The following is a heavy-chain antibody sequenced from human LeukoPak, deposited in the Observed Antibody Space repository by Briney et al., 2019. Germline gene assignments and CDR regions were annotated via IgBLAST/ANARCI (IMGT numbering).Heavy chain of an antibody. CDR2: IYTSGST. CDR3: ARVRYSYGYNWFDP. J-gene: IGHJ5*02. Sequence: PSETLSLTCTVSGGSISSYYWSWIRQPAGKGLEWIGRIYTSGSTNYNPSLKSRVTMSVDTSKNQFSLKLSSVTAADTAVYYCARVRYSYGYNWFDPWGQGTLVTVSS. V-gene: IGHV4-4*07. D-gene: IGHD5-18*01. CDR1: GGSISSYY.